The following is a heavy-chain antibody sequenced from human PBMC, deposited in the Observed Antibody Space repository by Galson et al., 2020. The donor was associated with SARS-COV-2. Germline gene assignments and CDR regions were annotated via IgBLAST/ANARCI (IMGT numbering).Heavy chain of an antibody. J-gene: IGHJ4*02. CDR2: ISYDGSNK. V-gene: IGHV3-30-3*01. Sequence: GESLKISCAASGFTFSSYAMSWVRQAPGKGLEWVAVISYDGSNKYYADSVKGRFTISRDNSKNTLYLQMNSLRAEDTAVYYCARPQSGSYFASFDYWGQGTLVTVSS. CDR1: GFTFSSYA. D-gene: IGHD3-9*01. CDR3: ARPQSGSYFASFDY.